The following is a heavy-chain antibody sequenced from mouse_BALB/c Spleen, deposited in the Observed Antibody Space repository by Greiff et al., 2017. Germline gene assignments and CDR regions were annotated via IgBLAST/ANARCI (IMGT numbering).Heavy chain of an antibody. CDR2: IWRGGST. J-gene: IGHJ4*01. CDR1: GFSLTSYG. Sequence: VQLQQSGPSLVQPSQSLSITCTVSGFSLTSYGVHWVRQSPGKGLEWLGVIWRGGSTDYNAAFMSRLSITKDNSKSQVFFKMNSLQADDTAIYSCAGEVGRGYAMDYWGQGTSVTVSS. V-gene: IGHV2-5-1*01. CDR3: AGEVGRGYAMDY. D-gene: IGHD1-1*01.